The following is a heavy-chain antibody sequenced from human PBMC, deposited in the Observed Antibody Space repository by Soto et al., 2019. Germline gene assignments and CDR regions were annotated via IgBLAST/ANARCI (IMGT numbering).Heavy chain of an antibody. J-gene: IGHJ4*02. D-gene: IGHD6-6*01. CDR2: ISGSGGST. CDR1: GFTFSSYA. Sequence: EVQLLESGGGLVQPGRSLRLSCAASGFTFSSYAMSWVRQAPGKGLEWVSAISGSGGSTYYADSVKGRFTISRDNSKNTLYLQMNSLRAEDTAVYYCAKGPSSIAARPDYFDYWGQGTLVTVSS. CDR3: AKGPSSIAARPDYFDY. V-gene: IGHV3-23*01.